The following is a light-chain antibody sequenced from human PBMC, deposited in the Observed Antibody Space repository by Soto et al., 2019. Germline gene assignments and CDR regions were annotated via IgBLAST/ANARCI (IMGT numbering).Light chain of an antibody. CDR1: SSDIRGYNY. CDR2: EVN. Sequence: QSALTQPPSASGSPGQSVTISCTGTSSDIRGYNYVSWYQQHPGNGPKLMIYEVNKRPSGVPDRFSGSKSGNTASLTVAGLQAEDEADYYCSSYAGSNNYVFGTGTKLTVL. J-gene: IGLJ1*01. V-gene: IGLV2-8*01. CDR3: SSYAGSNNYV.